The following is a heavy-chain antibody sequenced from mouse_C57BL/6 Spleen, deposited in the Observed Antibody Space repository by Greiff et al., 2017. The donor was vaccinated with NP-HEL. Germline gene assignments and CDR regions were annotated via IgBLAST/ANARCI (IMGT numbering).Heavy chain of an antibody. CDR2: IDPETGGT. CDR3: TREGVYYGSSYGY. J-gene: IGHJ2*01. D-gene: IGHD1-1*01. V-gene: IGHV1-15*01. Sequence: QVQLQQSGAELVRPGASVTLSCKASGYTFTDYEMHWVKQTPVHGLEWIGAIDPETGGTAYNQKVKGKAILTADKSSSTAYMELRSLTSEDSAVYYCTREGVYYGSSYGYWGQGTTLTVSS. CDR1: GYTFTDYE.